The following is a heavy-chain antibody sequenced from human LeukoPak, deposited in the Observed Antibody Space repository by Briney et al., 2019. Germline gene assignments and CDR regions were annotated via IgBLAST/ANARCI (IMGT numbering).Heavy chain of an antibody. CDR1: GFSFSSHW. CDR2: IKSDGSSP. V-gene: IGHV3-74*01. Sequence: GGSLRLSCAASGFSFSSHWMHWIRQPPGKGLVWVSRIKSDGSSPSYAASVRVRFPISRDKAKSTLYLQMNSLRDEDTAVYYCARDRGGDFDYWGQGTLVTVSS. J-gene: IGHJ4*02. CDR3: ARDRGGDFDY. D-gene: IGHD3-10*01.